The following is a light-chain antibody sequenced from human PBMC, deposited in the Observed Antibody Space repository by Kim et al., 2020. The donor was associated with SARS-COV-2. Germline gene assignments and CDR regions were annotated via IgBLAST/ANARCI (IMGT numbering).Light chain of an antibody. CDR2: EDR. CDR3: QAWDSGVV. CDR1: KLGDKY. Sequence: SYELTQPPSVSVSPGQTATITCSGDKLGDKYVCWYQQKPGQSPVLVIYEDRKRPSGIPERFSGSNSGNTATLTISGTQAMDEADYYCQAWDSGVVFGGGTQLTVL. J-gene: IGLJ2*01. V-gene: IGLV3-1*01.